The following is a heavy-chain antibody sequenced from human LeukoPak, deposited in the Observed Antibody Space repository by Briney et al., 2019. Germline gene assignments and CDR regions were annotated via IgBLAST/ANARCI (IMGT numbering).Heavy chain of an antibody. CDR1: GGSISTSNYY. CDR2: IFYSGST. Sequence: SETLSLTCTVSGGSISTSNYYWGWIRQPPGKGLEWIGNIFYSGSTYYGPSLKSRLTISLDTSRNQFSLKLNSVTAADTAVYYCARGSYGRYLRYWGQGTLVTVSS. V-gene: IGHV4-39*07. D-gene: IGHD4-17*01. CDR3: ARGSYGRYLRY. J-gene: IGHJ4*02.